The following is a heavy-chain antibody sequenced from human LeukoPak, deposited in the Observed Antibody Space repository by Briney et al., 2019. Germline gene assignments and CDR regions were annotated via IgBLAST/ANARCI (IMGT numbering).Heavy chain of an antibody. CDR2: ISSSGSTI. D-gene: IGHD6-19*01. CDR1: GFTFSTYS. J-gene: IGHJ6*03. V-gene: IGHV3-48*04. CDR3: ARFRSSVSSGWYLYYYYMDV. Sequence: GGSLRLSCAASGFTFSTYSMNWDRQAPGRGLEWVSYISSSGSTIYYADSVKGRFTISRDNAKNSLYLQMNSLRAEDTAVYYCARFRSSVSSGWYLYYYYMDVWGKGTTLTVSS.